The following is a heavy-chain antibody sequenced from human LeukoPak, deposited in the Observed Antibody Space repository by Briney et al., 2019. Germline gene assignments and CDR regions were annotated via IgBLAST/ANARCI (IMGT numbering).Heavy chain of an antibody. CDR2: MNPDSGNI. D-gene: IGHD2-15*01. CDR1: GYTFSSYD. CDR3: ARVRGSYYYYGMDV. J-gene: IGHJ6*02. Sequence: ASVKVSCKASGYTFSSYDINWVRQATGQGLEWLGWMNPDSGNIGYAQKFQGRVTMTRNTSISTAYMELSSLRSEDTAVYYCARVRGSYYYYGMDVWGQGTTVTVSS. V-gene: IGHV1-8*01.